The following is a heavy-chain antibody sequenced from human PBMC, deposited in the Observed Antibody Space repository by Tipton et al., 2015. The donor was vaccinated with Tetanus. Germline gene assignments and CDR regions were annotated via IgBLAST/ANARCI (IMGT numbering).Heavy chain of an antibody. J-gene: IGHJ6*02. Sequence: TLSLTCTVSGGSISSYYWGWIRQPPGKGLEWIGSISYSGFTYYNPSLKGRVTVSVDTSKSQFSLKVSSVTAADTAVYFCARASGSHPSYYYYAADVWGQGTTVTVSS. V-gene: IGHV4-39*01. D-gene: IGHD1-26*01. CDR1: GGSISSYY. CDR3: ARASGSHPSYYYYAADV. CDR2: ISYSGFT.